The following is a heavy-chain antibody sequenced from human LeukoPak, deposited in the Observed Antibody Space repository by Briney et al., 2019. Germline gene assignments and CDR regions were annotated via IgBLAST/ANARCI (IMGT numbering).Heavy chain of an antibody. CDR1: GYSFTSYW. D-gene: IGHD5-18*01. CDR2: IYPGDSDP. CDR3: ARSGYSYGSNFDY. Sequence: GESLKISCKGSGYSFTSYWIGWVRQMPGKGLEWMGIIYPGDSDPRYSPSFQGQVTISADKSISTAYLQWSSLKASDTAMYYCARSGYSYGSNFDYWGQGTLVTVSS. J-gene: IGHJ4*02. V-gene: IGHV5-51*01.